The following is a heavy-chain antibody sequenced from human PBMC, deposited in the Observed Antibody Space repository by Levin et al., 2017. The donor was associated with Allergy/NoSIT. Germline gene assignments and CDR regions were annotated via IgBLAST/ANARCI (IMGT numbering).Heavy chain of an antibody. CDR3: ARLHLVVVVSADAFDI. CDR1: GGSFRGYY. D-gene: IGHD2-15*01. V-gene: IGHV4-34*01. Sequence: SQTLSLPCAVYGGSFRGYYWSWIRQPPGKGLEWIGEINHGGSTNYNPSLKSRVTISLDTSKNQFSLKLSSVTAADTAVYYCARLHLVVVVSADAFDIWGQGTMVTVSS. CDR2: INHGGST. J-gene: IGHJ3*02.